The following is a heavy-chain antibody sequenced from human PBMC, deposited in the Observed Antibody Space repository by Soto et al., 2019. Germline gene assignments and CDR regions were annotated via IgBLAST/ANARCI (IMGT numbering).Heavy chain of an antibody. D-gene: IGHD6-13*01. CDR3: ARGLSYSFSWPTIDY. Sequence: QVQLQESGPGLVKPSQTLSLTCIVSGGSISSGDYYWSWIRQPPGKGLEWIGYIYYSGSTYYNPSLKSRIPISRDTSKNHFSLKLSSVTAADTAVYYCARGLSYSFSWPTIDYWGQGTLVTVSS. CDR2: IYYSGST. CDR1: GGSISSGDYY. V-gene: IGHV4-30-4*01. J-gene: IGHJ4*02.